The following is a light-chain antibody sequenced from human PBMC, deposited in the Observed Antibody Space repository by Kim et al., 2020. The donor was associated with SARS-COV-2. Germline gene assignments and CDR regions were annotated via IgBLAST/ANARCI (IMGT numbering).Light chain of an antibody. J-gene: IGKJ2*01. V-gene: IGKV3-15*01. CDR2: GTS. Sequence: VSPGDRVTLSCRASQTVSRNLAWYQQKPGQAPRLLIYGTSARATGIPARFSGTGSGTEFTLTISSLQSEDFAVYYCQQYNSRPPYTFGQGTKLEIK. CDR1: QTVSRN. CDR3: QQYNSRPPYT.